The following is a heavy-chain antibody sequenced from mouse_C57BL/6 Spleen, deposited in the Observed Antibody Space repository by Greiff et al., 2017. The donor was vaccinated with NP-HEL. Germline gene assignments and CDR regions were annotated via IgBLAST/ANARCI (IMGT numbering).Heavy chain of an antibody. J-gene: IGHJ2*01. CDR2: IYPRSGNT. CDR3: ARESYYSNYHFDY. Sequence: VQLQQSGAELARPGASVKLSCKASGYTFTSYGISWVKQRTGQGLEWIGEIYPRSGNTYYNEKFKGKATLTADKSSSTAYMKLRSLTSEDSAVYFCARESYYSNYHFDYWGQGTTLTVSS. CDR1: GYTFTSYG. V-gene: IGHV1-81*01. D-gene: IGHD2-5*01.